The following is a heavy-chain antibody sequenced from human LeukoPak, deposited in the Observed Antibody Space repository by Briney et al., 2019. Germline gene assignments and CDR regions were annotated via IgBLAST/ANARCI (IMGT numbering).Heavy chain of an antibody. D-gene: IGHD3-10*01. CDR3: ARDLGTMVRGQVVDY. CDR1: GYTFTDYY. CDR2: INPNSGGT. Sequence: ASVKVSCKASGYTFTDYYMHWVRQAPGQGLEWMGGINPNSGGTNYAQKFQGRVTMTRDTSISTAYMELRSLRSDDTAVYYCARDLGTMVRGQVVDYWGQGTLVTVSS. V-gene: IGHV1-2*02. J-gene: IGHJ4*02.